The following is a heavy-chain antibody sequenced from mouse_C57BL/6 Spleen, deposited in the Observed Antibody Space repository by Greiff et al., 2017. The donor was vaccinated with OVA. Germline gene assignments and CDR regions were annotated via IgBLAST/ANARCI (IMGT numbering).Heavy chain of an antibody. CDR3: ARRTIYYYGSSPFAY. D-gene: IGHD1-1*01. CDR1: GYTFTDYN. J-gene: IGHJ3*01. Sequence: EVQLQQSGPELVKPGASVKMSCKASGYTFTDYNMHWVKQSHGKSFEWIGYINPNNGGTSYNQKFKGKATLTVNKSSSTAYMELRSLTSEESAVYYCARRTIYYYGSSPFAYWGQGTLVTVSA. CDR2: INPNNGGT. V-gene: IGHV1-22*01.